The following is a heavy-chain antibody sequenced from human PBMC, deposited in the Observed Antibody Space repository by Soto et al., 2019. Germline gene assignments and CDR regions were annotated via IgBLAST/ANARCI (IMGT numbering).Heavy chain of an antibody. J-gene: IGHJ5*02. CDR2: MNPNSGNT. CDR1: GYTFTSYD. Sequence: ASVKVSCKASGYTFTSYDINWVRQATGQGLEWMGWMNPNSGNTGYAQKFQGRVTMTRNTSISTAYMELSSLRSEDTAVYYCARGGGCCSSTSCYRGWFDPWGQGTLVTVSS. V-gene: IGHV1-8*01. D-gene: IGHD2-2*02. CDR3: ARGGGCCSSTSCYRGWFDP.